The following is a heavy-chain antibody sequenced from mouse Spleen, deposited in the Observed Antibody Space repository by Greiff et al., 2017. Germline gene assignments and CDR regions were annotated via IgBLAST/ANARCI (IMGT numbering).Heavy chain of an antibody. D-gene: IGHD4-1*01. V-gene: IGHV5-9-3*01. CDR3: ARQLGLYAMDY. CDR1: GFTFSSYA. Sequence: EVHLVESGGGLVKPGGSLKLSCAASGFTFSSYAMSWVRQTPEKRLEWVATISSGGSYTYYPDSVKGRFTISRDNAKNTLYLQMSSLRSEDTAMYYCARQLGLYAMDYWGQGTSVTVSS. CDR2: ISSGGSYT. J-gene: IGHJ4*01.